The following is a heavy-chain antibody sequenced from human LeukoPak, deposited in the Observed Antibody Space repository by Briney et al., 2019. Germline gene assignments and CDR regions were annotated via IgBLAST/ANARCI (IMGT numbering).Heavy chain of an antibody. CDR2: ISSSGGTI. Sequence: GGSLRLSCAASGFTFRSFEMNWVRQAPGKGLEWVSYISSSGGTIYHADSVKGRFTISRDNSKNTLYLEMNSLRAEDTAIYYCAKMKGHPLPKYYMDVWGQGTTVTVSS. CDR1: GFTFRSFE. D-gene: IGHD1-26*01. J-gene: IGHJ6*01. V-gene: IGHV3-48*03. CDR3: AKMKGHPLPKYYMDV.